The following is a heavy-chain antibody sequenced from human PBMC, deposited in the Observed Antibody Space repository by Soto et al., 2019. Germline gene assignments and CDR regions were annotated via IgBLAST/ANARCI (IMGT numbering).Heavy chain of an antibody. Sequence: QVQLVQSGAEVKKPGSSVKVSCKASGGTFSSYTISWVRQAPGQGLKWMGRIIPILGIANYAQKFQGRVTITADKSTSTAYMELSSLRSEDTAVYYCARQSMTTDDAFDIWGQGTMVTVSS. V-gene: IGHV1-69*02. CDR3: ARQSMTTDDAFDI. CDR2: IIPILGIA. CDR1: GGTFSSYT. J-gene: IGHJ3*02. D-gene: IGHD4-17*01.